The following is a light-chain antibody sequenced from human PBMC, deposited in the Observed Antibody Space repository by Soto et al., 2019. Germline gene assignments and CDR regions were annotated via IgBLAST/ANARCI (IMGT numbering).Light chain of an antibody. CDR1: QNLRSS. V-gene: IGKV3-15*01. CDR2: GAS. Sequence: VMTQSPATLSVSPGERATLSCRASQNLRSSLAWYQQKPGQAPRLLIYGASTRATGIPARFSGSGSGTEFTLTISSLQSEDFAVYYCQQYGSSLTFGSGTKVDIK. CDR3: QQYGSSLT. J-gene: IGKJ3*01.